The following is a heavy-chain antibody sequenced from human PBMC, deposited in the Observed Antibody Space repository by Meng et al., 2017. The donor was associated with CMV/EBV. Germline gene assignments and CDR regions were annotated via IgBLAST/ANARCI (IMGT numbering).Heavy chain of an antibody. J-gene: IGHJ4*02. V-gene: IGHV3-30*04. CDR3: ARGGGMIVVVYYFDY. Sequence: GESLKISCAASGFTFSSYAMHWVRQAPGKGLEWVAVISYDGSNKYYADSVKGRFTISRDNPKNTLYLQMNSLRAEDTAVYYCARGGGMIVVVYYFDYWGQGTLVTVSS. D-gene: IGHD3-22*01. CDR1: GFTFSSYA. CDR2: ISYDGSNK.